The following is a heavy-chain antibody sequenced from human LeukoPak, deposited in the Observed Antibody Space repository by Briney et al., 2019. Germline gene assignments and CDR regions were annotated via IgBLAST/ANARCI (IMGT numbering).Heavy chain of an antibody. Sequence: PGGSLRLSCAASGFIFNDFYMSWIRQAPGKGLEWISYISSTGDTKYYAASVRGRFTISRDNADNSLSLQLDSLRDEETGIYYCARGLKYYYDSSGYYGGDYWGQGTPVTVSS. J-gene: IGHJ4*02. D-gene: IGHD3-22*01. CDR3: ARGLKYYYDSSGYYGGDY. CDR1: GFIFNDFY. CDR2: ISSTGDTK. V-gene: IGHV3-11*01.